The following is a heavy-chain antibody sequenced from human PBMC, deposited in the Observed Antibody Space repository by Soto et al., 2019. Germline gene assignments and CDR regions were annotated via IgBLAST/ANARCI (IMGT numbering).Heavy chain of an antibody. J-gene: IGHJ4*02. CDR3: ARQPADPLSPFDY. V-gene: IGHV3-48*02. D-gene: IGHD3-9*01. Sequence: VWCGVAGVTSRGHGRSWVSPEQGKGLEWVSAISSSSSTIYYADSVKGRFTISRDNAKNSLYLQMNSLRDEDTAVYYCARQPADPLSPFDYSGQAPFVSVSS. CDR2: ISSSSSTI. CDR1: GVTSRGHG.